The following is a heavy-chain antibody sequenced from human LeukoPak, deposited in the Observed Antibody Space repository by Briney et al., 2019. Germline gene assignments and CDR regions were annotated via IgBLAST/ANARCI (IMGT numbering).Heavy chain of an antibody. CDR2: ISGSGSTI. V-gene: IGHV3-48*04. Sequence: GGSLRLSCAASGFTFSSYSMNWVRRAPGKGLEWVSYISGSGSTIYYADSVRGRFTISRDNAKSSLYLQMNSLRADDTAVYYCAGGPRYLFEYWGQGTLVTVSS. CDR3: AGGPRYLFEY. D-gene: IGHD1-1*01. J-gene: IGHJ4*02. CDR1: GFTFSSYS.